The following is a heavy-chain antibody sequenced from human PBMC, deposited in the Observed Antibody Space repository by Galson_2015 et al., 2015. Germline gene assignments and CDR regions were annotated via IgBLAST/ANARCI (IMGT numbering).Heavy chain of an antibody. V-gene: IGHV3-21*01. J-gene: IGHJ4*02. D-gene: IGHD3-16*01. CDR1: GFTFSSYS. CDR2: ISSSSSYI. CDR3: ARAQPLYDYVWGEFGD. Sequence: SLRLSCAASGFTFSSYSMNWVRQAPGKGLEWVSSISSSSSYIYYADSVKGRFTISRDNAKNSLYLQMNSLRAEDTAVYYCARAQPLYDYVWGEFGDWGQGTLVTVSS.